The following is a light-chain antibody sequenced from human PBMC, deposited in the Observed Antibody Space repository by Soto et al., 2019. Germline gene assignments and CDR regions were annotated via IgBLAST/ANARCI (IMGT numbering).Light chain of an antibody. CDR1: QSVSSS. CDR3: QQYNNWPIT. J-gene: IGKJ5*01. Sequence: EIVLTQSPGTLSLSPVERSILSFSASQSVSSSQLAWYQQKPGQAPRLLIYDASNRATGIPARFSGSGSGTDFTLTISSLQSEDFAVYYCQQYNNWPITFGQGTRLEIK. CDR2: DAS. V-gene: IGKV3D-15*01.